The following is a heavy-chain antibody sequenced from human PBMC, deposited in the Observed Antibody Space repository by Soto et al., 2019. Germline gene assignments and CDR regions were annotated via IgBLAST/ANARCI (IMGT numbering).Heavy chain of an antibody. D-gene: IGHD3-16*01. CDR2: ISGSGFST. CDR3: ATFTFGRPFDT. CDR1: GFTFNTYA. V-gene: IGHV3-23*01. Sequence: GGSLRLSCAASGFTFNTYAMSWVRQAPGQGLEWVSAISGSGFSTYYADSVKGRFSISSDSSKNTLFLQMNSLRADDTAVYLCATFTFGRPFDTWGQGTMATVSS. J-gene: IGHJ3*02.